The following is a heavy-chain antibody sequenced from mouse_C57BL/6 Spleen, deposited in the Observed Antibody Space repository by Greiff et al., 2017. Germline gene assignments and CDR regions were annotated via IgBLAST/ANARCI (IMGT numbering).Heavy chain of an antibody. V-gene: IGHV1-4*01. CDR1: GYTFTSYT. Sequence: VQLQASGAELARPGASVKMSCKASGYTFTSYTMHWVKQRPGQGLEWIGYINPSSGYTKYNQKFKDKATLTADKSSSTAYMQLSSLTSEDSAVYYCARSPYYYGSSYEAMDYWGQGTSVTVSS. D-gene: IGHD1-1*01. CDR2: INPSSGYT. J-gene: IGHJ4*01. CDR3: ARSPYYYGSSYEAMDY.